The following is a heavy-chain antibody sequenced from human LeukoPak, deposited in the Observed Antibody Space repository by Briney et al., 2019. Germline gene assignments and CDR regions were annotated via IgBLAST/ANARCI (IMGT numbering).Heavy chain of an antibody. D-gene: IGHD5-12*01. CDR3: ARGTSWGYDPNGFDI. Sequence: GGSLRLSCAASGFIFGNYAMNWVRQAPGKGLDWLSYISSSSSTIYYTDSVKGRFTISRDNAKNSLYLQMNSLRDEDTAVYYCARGTSWGYDPNGFDIWGQGTMVTVSS. V-gene: IGHV3-48*02. CDR1: GFIFGNYA. CDR2: ISSSSSTI. J-gene: IGHJ3*02.